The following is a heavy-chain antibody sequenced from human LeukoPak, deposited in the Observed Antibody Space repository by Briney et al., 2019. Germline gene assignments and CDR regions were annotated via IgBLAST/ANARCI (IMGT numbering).Heavy chain of an antibody. CDR2: INWNGGNI. CDR3: AKDIAAAGTSGGYMDV. J-gene: IGHJ6*03. D-gene: IGHD6-13*01. Sequence: GGSLRLSCGASGFSFTTYWMSWVRQAPGKGLEWVSGINWNGGNIGYADSVKGRFTISRDNAKNSLYLQMNSLRAEDTALYYCAKDIAAAGTSGGYMDVWGKGTTVTISS. V-gene: IGHV3-9*01. CDR1: GFSFTTYW.